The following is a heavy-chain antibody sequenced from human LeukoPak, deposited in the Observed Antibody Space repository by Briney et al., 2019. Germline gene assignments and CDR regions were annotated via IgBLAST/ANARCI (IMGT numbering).Heavy chain of an antibody. J-gene: IGHJ4*02. CDR2: INHSGST. CDR1: GGSISSYY. D-gene: IGHD4-23*01. Sequence: SETLSLTCTVSGGSISSYYWSWIRQPPGKGLEWIGEINHSGSTNYNPSLKSRVTISVDTSKNQFSLKLSSVTAADTAVYYCARGRGFELTTVVTSKFDYWGQGTLVTVSS. V-gene: IGHV4-34*01. CDR3: ARGRGFELTTVVTSKFDY.